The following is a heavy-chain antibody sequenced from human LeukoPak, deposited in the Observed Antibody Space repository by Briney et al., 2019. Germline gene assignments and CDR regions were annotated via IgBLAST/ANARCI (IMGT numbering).Heavy chain of an antibody. CDR1: GGSFSGYY. J-gene: IGHJ5*02. V-gene: IGHV4-34*01. CDR2: INHSGST. CDR3: ARVWRWFDP. Sequence: PSETLSFTCAVYGGSFSGYYWSWLRQPPGKGLEWIGEINHSGSTNDNPSLKRRVTISVDTSKIQFSLKLSSVTAADTAVYYCARVWRWFDPWGQGTLVTVSS.